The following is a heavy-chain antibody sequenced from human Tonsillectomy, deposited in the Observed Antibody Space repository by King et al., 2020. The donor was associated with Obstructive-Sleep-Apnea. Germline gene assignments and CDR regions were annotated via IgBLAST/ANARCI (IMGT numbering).Heavy chain of an antibody. CDR3: ARGYSGYDGLGAFDI. J-gene: IGHJ3*02. CDR1: GGSISSGGYY. Sequence: QLQESGPGLVKPSQTLSLTCTVSGGSISSGGYYWSWIRQHPGKGLEWIGYIYYSGSTYYNPSLKSRVTISVDTSKNQFSLKLSSVTAADTAGYYCARGYSGYDGLGAFDIWGQGTMVTVSS. CDR2: IYYSGST. D-gene: IGHD5-12*01. V-gene: IGHV4-31*03.